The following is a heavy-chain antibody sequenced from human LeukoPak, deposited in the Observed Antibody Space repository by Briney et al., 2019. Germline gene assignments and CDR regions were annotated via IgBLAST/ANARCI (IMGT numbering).Heavy chain of an antibody. CDR2: TYYSGST. J-gene: IGHJ4*02. Sequence: PSETLSLTCTVSGGSISSYYWSWIRQPPGEGLEWIGYTYYSGSTNYNPSLKSRVTISVDTSKNQFSLKLSSVTAADTAVYYCASLGGDYYDRGYYFDYWGQGTLVTVSS. CDR1: GGSISSYY. V-gene: IGHV4-59*01. CDR3: ASLGGDYYDRGYYFDY. D-gene: IGHD3-22*01.